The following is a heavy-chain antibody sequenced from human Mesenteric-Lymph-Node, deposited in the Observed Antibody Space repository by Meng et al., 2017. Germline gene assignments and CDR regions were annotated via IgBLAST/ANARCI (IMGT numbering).Heavy chain of an antibody. J-gene: IGHJ2*01. D-gene: IGHD5-18*01. CDR3: ARVGWRQWSFDL. CDR2: IYYSGST. CDR1: GGSISSGDYY. V-gene: IGHV4-30-4*01. Sequence: VQRQESGPGRVKPSPPLSLTCTVAGGSISSGDYYWSWIRQPPGKGLELIGHIYYSGSTSYNPSLKSRVTISVDTSNNQFSLKLSSVTAADTAVYYCARVGWRQWSFDLWGRGTLVTVSS.